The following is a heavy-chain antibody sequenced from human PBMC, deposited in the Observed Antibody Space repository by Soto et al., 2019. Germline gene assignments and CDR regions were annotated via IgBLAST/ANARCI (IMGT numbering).Heavy chain of an antibody. J-gene: IGHJ6*02. CDR1: AETVTRINYY. Sequence: PSETLRVTYTVSAETVTRINYYGCWILQSTRKSLEWIGFINYNENTNYNPSLRSRVTISLNTSKNQFSLTLRYVTAADTDRYYCARDLISSLYYYYYYGMEVWGQGSTVT. D-gene: IGHD6-13*01. V-gene: IGHV4-61*01. CDR2: INYNENT. CDR3: ARDLISSLYYYYYYGMEV.